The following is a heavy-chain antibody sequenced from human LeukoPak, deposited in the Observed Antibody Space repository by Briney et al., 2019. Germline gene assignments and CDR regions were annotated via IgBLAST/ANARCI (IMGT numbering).Heavy chain of an antibody. D-gene: IGHD4-17*01. Sequence: PGGSLRLSCAASGFTFSSYGMHWVRQAPGKGLKWVAVISYDGNNRYSADSVKGRFTISRDNSKNTLYLQMNSLRAEDTAVYYCAKDHDYGDYGFDYWGQGTLVTVSS. J-gene: IGHJ4*02. CDR3: AKDHDYGDYGFDY. CDR2: ISYDGNNR. V-gene: IGHV3-30*18. CDR1: GFTFSSYG.